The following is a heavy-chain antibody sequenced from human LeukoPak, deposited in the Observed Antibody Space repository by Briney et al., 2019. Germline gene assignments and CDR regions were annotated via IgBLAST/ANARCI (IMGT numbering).Heavy chain of an antibody. V-gene: IGHV3-23*01. J-gene: IGHJ5*02. CDR2: ISGSGGNT. D-gene: IGHD2-15*01. CDR3: AKDRRDCSSGNCYYRWFDP. CDR1: GFTFSSYA. Sequence: GGSLRLSCAASGFTFSSYAMSWVRQAPGKGLEWVSGISGSGGNTYYADSVKGRFTISRDNSKNTLYLQMNSLRAKDTAVYYCAKDRRDCSSGNCYYRWFDPWGQGTLVTVSS.